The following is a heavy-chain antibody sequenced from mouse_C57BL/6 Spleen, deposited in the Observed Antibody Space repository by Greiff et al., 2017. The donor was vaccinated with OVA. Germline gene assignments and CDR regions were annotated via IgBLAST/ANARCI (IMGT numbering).Heavy chain of an antibody. V-gene: IGHV2-5*01. CDR3: AKNKGHWYFDV. CDR1: GFSLTSYG. J-gene: IGHJ1*03. Sequence: VQLQQSGPGLVQPSQSLSITCTVSGFSLTSYGVHWVRQSPGKGLEWLGVIWRGGSTDYNAAFMSRLSSTKDNSKSQVFFKMNSLQADDTAIYYCAKNKGHWYFDVWGTGTTVTVSS. CDR2: IWRGGST.